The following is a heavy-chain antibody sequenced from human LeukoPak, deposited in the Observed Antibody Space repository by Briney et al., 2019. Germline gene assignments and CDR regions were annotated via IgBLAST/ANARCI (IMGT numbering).Heavy chain of an antibody. V-gene: IGHV3-23*01. J-gene: IGHJ4*02. CDR3: AKGTTALDYGDYESVLNYFDY. CDR2: ISVIVGST. CDR1: GFTFSSYA. D-gene: IGHD4-17*01. Sequence: PGGSLRLSCAASGFTFSSYAMSGVRRPPGRGWEGVSAISVIVGSTYYADSVKGRFTISRDNSKNTLYLQMNSLRAEDTAVYYCAKGTTALDYGDYESVLNYFDYWGQGTLVTVSS.